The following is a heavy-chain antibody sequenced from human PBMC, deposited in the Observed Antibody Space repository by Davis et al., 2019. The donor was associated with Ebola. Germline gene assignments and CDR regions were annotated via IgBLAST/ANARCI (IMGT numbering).Heavy chain of an antibody. CDR2: SNPNSGGT. J-gene: IGHJ3*02. D-gene: IGHD6-13*01. CDR3: AREWGYSSSLDAFDI. V-gene: IGHV1-2*06. CDR1: GYTFTNYY. Sequence: ASVKVSCKASGYTFTNYYMLWVRQAPGQGLEWMGRSNPNSGGTNYAQKFQGTVTMTRDTSISTAYMELSRLRSDDTAVYYCAREWGYSSSLDAFDIWGQGTMVTVSS.